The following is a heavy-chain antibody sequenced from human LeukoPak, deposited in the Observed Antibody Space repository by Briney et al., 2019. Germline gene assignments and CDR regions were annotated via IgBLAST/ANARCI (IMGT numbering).Heavy chain of an antibody. D-gene: IGHD3-10*01. Sequence: SETLSLTCAVYGGSFSGYYWSWIRQPPGKGLPWIGEINHSGSTNYNPSLKSRVTISVDTSKNQFSLKLSSVTAADTAVYYCARAYGRPSYWYFDLWGRGTLVTVSS. CDR2: INHSGST. J-gene: IGHJ2*01. CDR1: GGSFSGYY. CDR3: ARAYGRPSYWYFDL. V-gene: IGHV4-34*01.